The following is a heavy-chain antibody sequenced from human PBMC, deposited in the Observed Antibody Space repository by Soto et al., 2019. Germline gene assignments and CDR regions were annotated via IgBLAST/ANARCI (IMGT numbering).Heavy chain of an antibody. CDR1: GLTFSSYA. CDR2: ISDRGDTT. V-gene: IGHV3-23*01. Sequence: EVQLLESGGGLVQPGGSLRLSCAVSGLTFSSYAMSWVRQGPGKGLEWVSTISDRGDTTHYADSVKGRFTISRDTSKNTLYLQLNTLRADDTAVYYCAKDKPGTTSFDYWGQGTLVTVSS. D-gene: IGHD1-1*01. J-gene: IGHJ4*02. CDR3: AKDKPGTTSFDY.